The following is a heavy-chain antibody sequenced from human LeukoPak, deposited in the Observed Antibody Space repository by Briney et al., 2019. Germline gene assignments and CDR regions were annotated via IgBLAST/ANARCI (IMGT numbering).Heavy chain of an antibody. CDR1: EFTFSGFE. Sequence: PGGSLRLSCVASEFTFSGFEMNWVRQAPGKGLEWVSYISSSYRTIYYADSVKGRFTVSRDNTKNSIYLQMNSLRDEDTAVYYCARGVSGSYSPFDYWGQGTLVTVSS. V-gene: IGHV3-48*03. CDR3: ARGVSGSYSPFDY. D-gene: IGHD1-26*01. CDR2: ISSSYRTI. J-gene: IGHJ4*02.